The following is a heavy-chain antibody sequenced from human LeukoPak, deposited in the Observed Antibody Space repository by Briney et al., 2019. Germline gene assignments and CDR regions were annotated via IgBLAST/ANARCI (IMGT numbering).Heavy chain of an antibody. J-gene: IGHJ4*02. D-gene: IGHD3-9*01. CDR1: GYTFTSYD. CDR3: ARGGYDILTGYHNFDY. Sequence: ASVKVSCKASGYTFTSYDINWVRQATGQGLEWMGWMNPNSGNTGYAQKFQGRVTMTRNTSISTAYMELSSLRSEDTAVYYCARGGYDILTGYHNFDYWGQGTLVTVSS. CDR2: MNPNSGNT. V-gene: IGHV1-8*01.